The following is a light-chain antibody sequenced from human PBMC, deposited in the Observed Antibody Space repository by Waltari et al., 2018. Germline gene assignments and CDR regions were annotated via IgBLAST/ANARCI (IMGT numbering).Light chain of an antibody. J-gene: IGKJ5*01. CDR3: QQYDNLRIT. CDR1: QDISNY. CDR2: DAS. V-gene: IGKV1-33*01. Sequence: DIQMTQSPSSLSAYVGDRVTITCQESQDISNYLNGYQQKPGKDPKLLIYDASNLETGVPSRFSGSGSGTDFTFTISSLQPEDIATYYCQQYDNLRITFGQGTRLEIK.